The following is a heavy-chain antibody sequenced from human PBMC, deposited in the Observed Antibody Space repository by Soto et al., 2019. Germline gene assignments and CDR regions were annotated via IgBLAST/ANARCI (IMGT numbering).Heavy chain of an antibody. D-gene: IGHD2-15*01. CDR2: INPNGGDT. CDR3: ALGGLDF. V-gene: IGHV1-46*01. CDR1: GYTFTSYY. J-gene: IGHJ3*01. Sequence: QVQLVQSGAEVKKTGASVKVSCKASGYTFTSYYMHWVRQTPGRGLEWMGIINPNGGDTSCVQKFPGRVTVTRDTSTSTVYMALSSLRSEDTAVYYCALGGLDFWGQGTMVTVSS.